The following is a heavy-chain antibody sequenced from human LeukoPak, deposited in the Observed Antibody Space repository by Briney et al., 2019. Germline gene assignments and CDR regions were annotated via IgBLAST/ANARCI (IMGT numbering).Heavy chain of an antibody. D-gene: IGHD6-19*01. J-gene: IGHJ4*02. CDR3: ASHSSGWYGENDY. Sequence: GGSLRLSCAASGFTVDSNYLSWVRQAPGKGLEWVSAISGSGGSTYYADSVKGRFTISRDNSKNTLYLQMNSLRAEDTAVYYCASHSSGWYGENDYWGQGTLVTVSS. CDR2: ISGSGGST. V-gene: IGHV3-23*01. CDR1: GFTVDSNY.